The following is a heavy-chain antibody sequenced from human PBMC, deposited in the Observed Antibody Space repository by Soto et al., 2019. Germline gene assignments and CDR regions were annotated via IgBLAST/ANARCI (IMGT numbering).Heavy chain of an antibody. J-gene: IGHJ4*02. D-gene: IGHD1-7*01. Sequence: GGSLRLSCAASGFTFSTYALSWVRQSPGKGLEWVSAISANGQGIYYADSVRGRFTISRDNSKNTIFLHMDSLRAEDTAVYYCAKDRNYPRDQFHYWGQGTLVTVSS. CDR2: ISANGQGI. V-gene: IGHV3-23*01. CDR3: AKDRNYPRDQFHY. CDR1: GFTFSTYA.